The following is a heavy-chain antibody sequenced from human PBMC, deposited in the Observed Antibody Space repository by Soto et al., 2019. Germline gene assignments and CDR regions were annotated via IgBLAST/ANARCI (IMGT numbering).Heavy chain of an antibody. CDR1: GFTFSSYS. J-gene: IGHJ4*02. V-gene: IGHV3-21*01. CDR2: ISSSSSYI. D-gene: IGHD2-2*01. Sequence: EVQLVESGGGLVKPGGSLRPSCAASGFTFSSYSMNWVRQAPGKGLEWVSSISSSSSYIYYADSVKGRFTISRDNAKNSLYLQMNSLRAEDTAVYYCARDLRISTRTPGYWGQGTLVTVSS. CDR3: ARDLRISTRTPGY.